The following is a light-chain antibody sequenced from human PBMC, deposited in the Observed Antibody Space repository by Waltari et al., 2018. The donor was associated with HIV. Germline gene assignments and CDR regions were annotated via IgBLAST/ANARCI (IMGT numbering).Light chain of an antibody. Sequence: SYELTQPLSVSVALGQTARITCGGDNSGSKNVHWYQQKPGQAPVLVIYRNPNRPSGIPERFSGSNSGNTATLTITRAQVGDEADYYCHVWDRATGVFGTGTTVTVL. CDR3: HVWDRATGV. CDR2: RNP. J-gene: IGLJ1*01. V-gene: IGLV3-9*01. CDR1: NSGSKN.